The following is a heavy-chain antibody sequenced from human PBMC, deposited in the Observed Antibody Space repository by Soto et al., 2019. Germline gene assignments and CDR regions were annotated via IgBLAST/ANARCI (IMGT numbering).Heavy chain of an antibody. Sequence: ASVKVSGKASGYTFTSYDINWVLQATGQGLEWMGWMDPNSGNTGYAQKLQGRVTMTRNTSISTAYMELSSLRSEDTAVYYCARAPPYYYDSSGYSLLPTVSGVFDYWGQGTLVTVSS. J-gene: IGHJ4*02. D-gene: IGHD3-22*01. CDR1: GYTFTSYD. CDR2: MDPNSGNT. CDR3: ARAPPYYYDSSGYSLLPTVSGVFDY. V-gene: IGHV1-8*01.